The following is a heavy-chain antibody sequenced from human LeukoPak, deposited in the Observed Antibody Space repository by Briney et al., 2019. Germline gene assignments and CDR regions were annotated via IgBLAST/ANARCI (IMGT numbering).Heavy chain of an antibody. D-gene: IGHD2-8*01. J-gene: IGHJ5*02. CDR1: GYTFIGYH. V-gene: IGHV1-2*02. CDR2: INPNSGVT. Sequence: ASVKVSCKASGYTFIGYHMHWVRQAPGQGLEWMGWINPNSGVTNYAQKFQGRVTMTRDTSISTAYMELSSLRSDDTALYYCARDPLMVYDMKSVNLFDPWGQGTLVTVSS. CDR3: ARDPLMVYDMKSVNLFDP.